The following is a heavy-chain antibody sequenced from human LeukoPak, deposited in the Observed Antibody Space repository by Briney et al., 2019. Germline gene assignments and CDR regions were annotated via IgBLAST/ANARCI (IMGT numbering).Heavy chain of an antibody. CDR3: ARDLGYSDFFDY. J-gene: IGHJ4*02. V-gene: IGHV4-4*07. CDR2: IYTIGST. CDR1: GDSISIYY. Sequence: PSETLSFTCTVSGDSISIYYWSWIRQPAGKGLEWIGRIYTIGSTNYNPSLKSRVTMSLDSSKNQLSLKLTSVTAADTAVYYCARDLGYSDFFDYWGQGTLVTVSS. D-gene: IGHD2-15*01.